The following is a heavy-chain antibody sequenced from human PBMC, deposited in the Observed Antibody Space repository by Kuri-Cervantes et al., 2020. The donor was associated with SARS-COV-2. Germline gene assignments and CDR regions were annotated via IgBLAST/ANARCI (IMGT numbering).Heavy chain of an antibody. CDR3: AREFHDFWSGYYGPYYFYAMDV. D-gene: IGHD3-3*01. CDR1: GFTVSNYA. J-gene: IGHJ6*02. CDR2: ISYDGNNK. Sequence: GESLKISCAASGFTVSNYAIHWVRQAPGKGLAWVAVISYDGNNKYYADSVKGRFTISRDDSKNTLYLQMNSLRVEDTAVYYCAREFHDFWSGYYGPYYFYAMDVWAKGPRSPSP. V-gene: IGHV3-30-3*01.